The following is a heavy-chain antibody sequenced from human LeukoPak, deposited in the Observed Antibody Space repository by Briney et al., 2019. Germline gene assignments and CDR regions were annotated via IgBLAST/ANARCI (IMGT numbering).Heavy chain of an antibody. J-gene: IGHJ5*02. CDR3: ARELGYCSSTSCSNWFDP. Sequence: ASVKVSCKASGYTFTSYDINWVRQATGQGLEWMGWMNPNSGNTGYAQKFQGRVTMTRNASISTAYMELSSLRSEDTAVYYCARELGYCSSTSCSNWFDPWGQGTLVTVSS. V-gene: IGHV1-8*01. D-gene: IGHD2-2*01. CDR2: MNPNSGNT. CDR1: GYTFTSYD.